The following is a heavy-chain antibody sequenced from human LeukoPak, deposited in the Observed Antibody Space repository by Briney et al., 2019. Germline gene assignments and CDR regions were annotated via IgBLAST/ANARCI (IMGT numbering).Heavy chain of an antibody. Sequence: GGSLRLSCAASGFTFSSYSMNWVRQAPGKGLEWVSSISSSSYIYYADSVKGRFTISRDNAKNSLYLQMNSLRAEDTAVYYCARDFQRIAVAGAAYWGQGTLVTVSS. D-gene: IGHD6-19*01. CDR1: GFTFSSYS. CDR3: ARDFQRIAVAGAAY. CDR2: ISSSSYI. V-gene: IGHV3-21*01. J-gene: IGHJ4*02.